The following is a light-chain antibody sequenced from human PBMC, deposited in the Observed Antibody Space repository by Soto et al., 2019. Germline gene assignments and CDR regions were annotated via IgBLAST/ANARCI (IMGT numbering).Light chain of an antibody. CDR2: EGS. V-gene: IGLV2-23*01. CDR1: SSDVGSYNL. CDR3: CSYAGSSTPHVV. J-gene: IGLJ2*01. Sequence: QSVLTQPASVSGSPGQSITISCIGTSSDVGSYNLVSWYQQHPGKAPKLMIYEGSKRPSGVSNRFSGSKSGNTASLTISGLQAEDEADYYCCSYAGSSTPHVVFGGGTKLTVL.